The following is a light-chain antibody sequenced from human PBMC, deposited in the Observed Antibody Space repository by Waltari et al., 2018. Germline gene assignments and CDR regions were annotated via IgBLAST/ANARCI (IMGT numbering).Light chain of an antibody. J-gene: IGKJ1*01. CDR3: QKYGSLPAT. V-gene: IGKV3-20*01. CDR1: QSISRY. CDR2: DSS. Sequence: EIWLTQSPGTLSLSPGARATLSCRARQSISRYLAWYQQKPGQAPSLLIYDSSSSATGIPDGFSGSGSGTDFSLTISRLEPEDFAVYYCQKYGSLPATFGQGTKVEIK.